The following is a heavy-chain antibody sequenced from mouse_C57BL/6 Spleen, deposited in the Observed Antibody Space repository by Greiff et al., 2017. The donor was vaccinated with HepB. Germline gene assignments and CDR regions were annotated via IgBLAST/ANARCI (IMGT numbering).Heavy chain of an antibody. V-gene: IGHV3-6*01. CDR2: ISYDGSN. J-gene: IGHJ1*03. Sequence: VQLKESGPGLVKPSQSLSLTCSVTGYSITSGYYWNWIRQFPGNKLEWMGYISYDGSNNYNPSLKNRISITRDTSKNQFFLKLNSVTTEDTATYYCARGGLRQDFDVWGTGTTVTVSS. CDR3: ARGGLRQDFDV. D-gene: IGHD2-4*01. CDR1: GYSITSGYY.